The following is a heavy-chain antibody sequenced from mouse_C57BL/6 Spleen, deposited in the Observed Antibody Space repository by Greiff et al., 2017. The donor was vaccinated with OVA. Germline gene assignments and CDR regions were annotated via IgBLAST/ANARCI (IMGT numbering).Heavy chain of an antibody. CDR1: GYTFTSYW. V-gene: IGHV1-72*01. CDR3: AREDYYGSSYGDY. D-gene: IGHD1-1*01. J-gene: IGHJ2*01. CDR2: IDPNSGGT. Sequence: VQLQQPGAELVKPGASVKLSCKASGYTFTSYWMHWVKQRPGRGREWIGRIDPNSGGTKYNEKFKSKATLTVDKPASTAYMQLSSLTSEDSAVYYCAREDYYGSSYGDYWGQGTTLTVSS.